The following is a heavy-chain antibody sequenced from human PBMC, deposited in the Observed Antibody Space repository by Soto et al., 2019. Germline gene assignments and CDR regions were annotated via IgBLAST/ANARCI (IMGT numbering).Heavy chain of an antibody. V-gene: IGHV3-21*05. CDR2: ISSRSSYI. Sequence: EVQLVESGGGLVQPGGSLRLSCAASGFTFSSYSMNWVRQAPGKGLEWVSYISSRSSYIYYADSVKGRFTISRDNAKNSLYLQMNSLRAEDTAVYYCARVDTVDNGFDIWGQGTMVTVSS. CDR3: ARVDTVDNGFDI. J-gene: IGHJ3*02. D-gene: IGHD4-17*01. CDR1: GFTFSSYS.